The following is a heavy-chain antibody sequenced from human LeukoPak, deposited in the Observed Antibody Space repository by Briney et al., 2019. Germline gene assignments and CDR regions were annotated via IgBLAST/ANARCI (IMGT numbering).Heavy chain of an antibody. V-gene: IGHV4-34*01. D-gene: IGHD5-12*01. J-gene: IGHJ4*02. CDR2: INHSGST. CDR1: GGSFSGYY. Sequence: RASETLSLTCAVYGGSFSGYYWSWIRQPPGKGLEWIGEINHSGSTNYNPSLKSRVTISVDTSKNQFSLKLSSVTAADTAVYYCARVPARAGDGYIAPGLMHFDYWGQGTLVTVSS. CDR3: ARVPARAGDGYIAPGLMHFDY.